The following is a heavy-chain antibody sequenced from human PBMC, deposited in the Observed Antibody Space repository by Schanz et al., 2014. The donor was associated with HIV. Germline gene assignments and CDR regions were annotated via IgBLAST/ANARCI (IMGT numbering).Heavy chain of an antibody. V-gene: IGHV3-66*02. CDR2: VYIGDST. J-gene: IGHJ4*02. CDR3: AKDYGDFVPYSFLDF. Sequence: EVQLLESGGGLVQPGGSLRLSCAASGFNFRNSWMTWVRQAPGKGLEWVSVVYIGDSTFYANSVKGRFTISRDDSKNTVYVQMDSLTAEDTAVYYCAKDYGDFVPYSFLDFWGQGTLVAVSS. CDR1: GFNFRNSW. D-gene: IGHD4-17*01.